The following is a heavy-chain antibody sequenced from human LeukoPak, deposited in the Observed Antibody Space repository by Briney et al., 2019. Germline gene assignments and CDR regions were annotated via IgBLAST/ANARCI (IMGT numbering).Heavy chain of an antibody. Sequence: SETLSLTCTVSGGSISSYYWSWIRQPPGKGLEWIGYIYYSGSTNHNPSLKSRVTISLDTSKNQFSLKLSSVTAADTAVYYCARVYSGGHSRGWYFNLWGRGTLVTVSS. D-gene: IGHD6-19*01. J-gene: IGHJ2*01. CDR3: ARVYSGGHSRGWYFNL. V-gene: IGHV4-59*01. CDR2: IYYSGST. CDR1: GGSISSYY.